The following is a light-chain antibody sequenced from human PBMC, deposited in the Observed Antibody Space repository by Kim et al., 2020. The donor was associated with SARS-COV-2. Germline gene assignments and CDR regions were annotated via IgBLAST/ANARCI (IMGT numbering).Light chain of an antibody. V-gene: IGLV2-14*03. CDR1: SSDVGGYNF. J-gene: IGLJ1*01. CDR2: DVT. Sequence: GQSITISCTGTSSDVGGYNFVSCDQQHPGKAPQLMIYDVTNRPSGVSNRFSGSKSGNTASLTISGLQAEDEADYYCSSYTSSSTLPFGTGTKVTV. CDR3: SSYTSSSTLP.